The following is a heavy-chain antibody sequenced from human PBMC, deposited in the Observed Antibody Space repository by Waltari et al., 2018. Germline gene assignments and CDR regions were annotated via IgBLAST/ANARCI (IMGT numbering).Heavy chain of an antibody. D-gene: IGHD4-4*01. CDR2: IYHSGST. J-gene: IGHJ6*03. CDR1: GYSISSGYY. CDR3: ARDLSRNDYYYYMDV. Sequence: QVQLQESGPGLVKPSETLSLTCAVSGYSISSGYYWGWIRQPPGKGLEWIGSIYHSGSTYYNPSLKSRFTISRDNAKNSLYLQMNSLRAEDTAVYYCARDLSRNDYYYYMDVWGKGTTVTVSS. V-gene: IGHV4-38-2*02.